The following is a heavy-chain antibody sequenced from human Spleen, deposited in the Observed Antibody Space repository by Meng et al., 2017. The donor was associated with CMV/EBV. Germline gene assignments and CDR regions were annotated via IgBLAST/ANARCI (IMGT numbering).Heavy chain of an antibody. CDR2: INPDSGGT. CDR3: ARDRCSSTSCYRLFDY. CDR1: GYTFSGQY. Sequence: GYTFSGQYMHWVRQAPGQGLEWMGWINPDSGGTNYAQKFQDRVTMTRDTSISTAYMELSNLRSDDTALYYCARDRCSSTSCYRLFDYWGQGTLVTVSS. D-gene: IGHD2-2*01. J-gene: IGHJ4*02. V-gene: IGHV1-2*02.